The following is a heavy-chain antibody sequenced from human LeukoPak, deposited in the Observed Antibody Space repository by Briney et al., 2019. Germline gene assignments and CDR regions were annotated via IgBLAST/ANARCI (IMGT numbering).Heavy chain of an antibody. V-gene: IGHV4-38-2*02. CDR1: GYSISSGYY. Sequence: PSETLSLTCTVSGYSISSGYYWGWIRQPPGKGLEWIGSIYHSGRTFYNPSLKSRVTISVDTSRNQFSLKLRSVTAADTAVYYCARGPRFGELLWHWFDPWGQGTLVTVSS. CDR3: ARGPRFGELLWHWFDP. J-gene: IGHJ5*02. D-gene: IGHD3-10*01. CDR2: IYHSGRT.